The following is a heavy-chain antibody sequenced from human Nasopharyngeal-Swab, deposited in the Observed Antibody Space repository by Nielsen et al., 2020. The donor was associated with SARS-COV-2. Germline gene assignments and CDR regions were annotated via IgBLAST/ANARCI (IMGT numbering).Heavy chain of an antibody. CDR1: GYTFTSYD. CDR3: ARGGSRGLRYFDWLLYSDYYSGMDV. V-gene: IGHV1-8*01. CDR2: MNPNSGNT. D-gene: IGHD3-9*01. Sequence: ASVKVSCKASGYTFTSYDINWVRQATGQGLEWMGWMNPNSGNTGYAQKFQGRVTMTRNTSISTAYMELSSLRSEDTAVYYCARGGSRGLRYFDWLLYSDYYSGMDVWGQGTTVTVSS. J-gene: IGHJ6*02.